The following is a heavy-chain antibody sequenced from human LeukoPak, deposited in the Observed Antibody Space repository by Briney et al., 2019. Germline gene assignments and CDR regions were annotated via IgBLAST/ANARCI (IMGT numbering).Heavy chain of an antibody. CDR1: GFTFNIYA. CDR2: IGGGDDI. CDR3: AKDATPRNSIWVHFDS. D-gene: IGHD1-7*01. Sequence: GGSLRLSCAASGFTFNIYAMSWVRQAPGKGLEWVSGIGGGDDIHYADSVKGRFTVSRDDSKNTVYLQMNSLRAEDTAIYFCAKDATPRNSIWVHFDSWGQGTLVTVSS. V-gene: IGHV3-23*01. J-gene: IGHJ4*02.